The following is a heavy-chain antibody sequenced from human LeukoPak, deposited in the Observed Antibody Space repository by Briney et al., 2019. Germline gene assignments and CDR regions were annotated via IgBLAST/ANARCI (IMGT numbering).Heavy chain of an antibody. V-gene: IGHV3-15*01. CDR2: VKSKNEGGTI. J-gene: IGHJ4*02. D-gene: IGHD5-18*01. Sequence: PGGSLRLSCAASGFTFSDYYMSWIRQAPGKGLEWVGRVKSKNEGGTIDYAATVKGTFTITRDDSKNTLYAQMNSLKTDDTGVYYCTIGRSNGYDFVYWGQGALITVSS. CDR3: TIGRSNGYDFVY. CDR1: GFTFSDYY.